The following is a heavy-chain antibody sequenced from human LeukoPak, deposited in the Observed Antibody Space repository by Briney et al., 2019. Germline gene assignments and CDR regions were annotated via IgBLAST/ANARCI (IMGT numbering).Heavy chain of an antibody. CDR2: MNPNSGNT. CDR3: ARPVAGTEAFDI. D-gene: IGHD6-19*01. J-gene: IGHJ3*02. CDR1: RYTFTSYD. V-gene: IGHV1-8*01. Sequence: ASVKVSCKASRYTFTSYDISWVRQATGQGLEWLGWMNPNSGNTGYAQKFQGRVTITTDESTSTAYMELSSLRSEDTAVYYCARPVAGTEAFDIWGQGTMVTVSS.